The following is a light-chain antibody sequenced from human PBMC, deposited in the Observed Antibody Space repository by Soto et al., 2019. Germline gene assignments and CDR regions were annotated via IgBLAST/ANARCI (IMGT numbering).Light chain of an antibody. J-gene: IGLJ3*02. Sequence: QSALTQPASVSGSPGQSITISCTGTSSDVGYYNVVSWYQQHPGKAPKLMIYEVSKRPSGISNRFSGSKSGNTASLTISGLQAEDDADYYCCSYARSSTWMFGGGTKVTVL. CDR1: SSDVGYYNV. V-gene: IGLV2-23*02. CDR2: EVS. CDR3: CSYARSSTWM.